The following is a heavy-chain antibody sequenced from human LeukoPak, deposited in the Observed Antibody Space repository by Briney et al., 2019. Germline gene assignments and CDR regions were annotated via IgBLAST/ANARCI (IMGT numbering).Heavy chain of an antibody. D-gene: IGHD3-3*01. V-gene: IGHV1-69*13. CDR1: GGTFSSYA. CDR3: ARPITIFGVVIGWFDP. CDR2: IIPIFGTA. Sequence: SVKVSCKASGGTFSSYAISWVRQAPGQGLEWMGGIIPIFGTANYAQKFQGRVTITADESTSTAYMELSSLRSEDTAVYYCARPITIFGVVIGWFDPWGQGTLVTVSS. J-gene: IGHJ5*02.